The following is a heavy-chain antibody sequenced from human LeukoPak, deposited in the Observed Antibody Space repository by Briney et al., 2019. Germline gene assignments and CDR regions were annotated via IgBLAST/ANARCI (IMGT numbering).Heavy chain of an antibody. CDR3: ARTIVVVVAANINWFDP. Sequence: SVKVSCKASGGTFSSYAISWVRQAHGQGLEWMGGIIPIFGTANYAQKFQGRVTITADESTSTAYMELSSLRSEDTAVYYCARTIVVVVAANINWFDPWGQGTLVTVSS. CDR1: GGTFSSYA. V-gene: IGHV1-69*13. D-gene: IGHD2-15*01. CDR2: IIPIFGTA. J-gene: IGHJ5*02.